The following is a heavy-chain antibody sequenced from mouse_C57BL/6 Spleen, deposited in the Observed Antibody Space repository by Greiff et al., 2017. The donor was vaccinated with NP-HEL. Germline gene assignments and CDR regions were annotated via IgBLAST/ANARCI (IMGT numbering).Heavy chain of an antibody. CDR3: AREGTVVAP. V-gene: IGHV1-54*01. Sequence: VKLQESGAELVRPGTSVKVSCKASGYAFTNYLIEWVKQRPGQGLEWIGVINPGSGGTNYNEKFKGKATLTADKSSSTAYMQLSSLTSEDSAVYFCAREGTVVAPWGQGTLVTVSA. D-gene: IGHD1-1*01. CDR2: INPGSGGT. J-gene: IGHJ3*01. CDR1: GYAFTNYL.